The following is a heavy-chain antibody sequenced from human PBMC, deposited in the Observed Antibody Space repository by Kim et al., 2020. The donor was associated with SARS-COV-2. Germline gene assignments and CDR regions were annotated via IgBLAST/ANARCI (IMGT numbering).Heavy chain of an antibody. J-gene: IGHJ5*02. Sequence: SETLSLTCAVYGGSFSGYYWSWIRQPPGKGLEWIGEINHSGSTNYNPSLKSRVTISVDTSKNQFSLKLSSVTAADTAVYYCARSGKIVPAAILKRLFIPAWFDPWGQRTLGTVSS. CDR2: INHSGST. CDR1: GGSFSGYY. D-gene: IGHD2-2*02. CDR3: ARSGKIVPAAILKRLFIPAWFDP. V-gene: IGHV4-34*01.